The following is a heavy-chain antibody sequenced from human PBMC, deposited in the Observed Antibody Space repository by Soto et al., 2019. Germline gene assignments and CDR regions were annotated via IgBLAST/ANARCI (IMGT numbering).Heavy chain of an antibody. CDR1: GFTFSSYW. CDR3: ARFRVPI. D-gene: IGHD3-3*01. Sequence: GGSLRLSCAASGFTFSSYWMHWVRQAPGEGLMWVSRINIDGSSTGYADSVKGRFTISRDNAKNTLYLQMNSLRAEDTAIYYCARFRVPIWGQGTMVTVSS. V-gene: IGHV3-74*01. CDR2: INIDGSST. J-gene: IGHJ3*02.